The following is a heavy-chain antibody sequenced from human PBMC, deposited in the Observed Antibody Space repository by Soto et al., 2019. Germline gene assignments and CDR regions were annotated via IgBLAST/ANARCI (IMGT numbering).Heavy chain of an antibody. V-gene: IGHV3-74*03. CDR1: GFTFSRYW. J-gene: IGHJ4*02. CDR3: AKDILWGQSDY. D-gene: IGHD2-15*01. CDR2: INTDGTNT. Sequence: EVQLVESGGGLVQPGGSLRLSCAVSGFTFSRYWMHWFRQDPGNGLVWVSSINTDGTNTQYADSVRGLFTVSRDNAKNTVYLQMISLRSEDTAVDYCAKDILWGQSDYCGQGTLVVVTS.